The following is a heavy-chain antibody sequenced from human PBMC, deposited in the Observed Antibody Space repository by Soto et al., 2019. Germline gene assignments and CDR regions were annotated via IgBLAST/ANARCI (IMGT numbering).Heavy chain of an antibody. V-gene: IGHV1-18*01. J-gene: IGHJ5*02. CDR1: GYTFTSYG. Sequence: GASVKVSCKASGYTFTSYGISWVRQAPGQGLEWMGWISAYNGNTNYAQKLQGRVTMTTDTSTSTAYMELRSLRSDDTAVYYCARRAADDYGDFDNWFDPWGQGTLVTVSS. CDR2: ISAYNGNT. D-gene: IGHD4-17*01. CDR3: ARRAADDYGDFDNWFDP.